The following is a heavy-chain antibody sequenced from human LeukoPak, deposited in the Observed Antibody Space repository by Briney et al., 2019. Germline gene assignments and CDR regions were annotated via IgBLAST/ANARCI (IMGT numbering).Heavy chain of an antibody. CDR3: ARWGYDILTGYYKAPDY. V-gene: IGHV1-2*02. Sequence: ASVKVSCKASGGTFSSYAVSWVRQAPGQGLEWMGWINPNSGGTNYAQKFQGRVTMTRDTSISTAYMELSRLRSDDTAVYYCARWGYDILTGYYKAPDYWGQGTLVTVSS. J-gene: IGHJ4*02. CDR1: GGTFSSYA. CDR2: INPNSGGT. D-gene: IGHD3-9*01.